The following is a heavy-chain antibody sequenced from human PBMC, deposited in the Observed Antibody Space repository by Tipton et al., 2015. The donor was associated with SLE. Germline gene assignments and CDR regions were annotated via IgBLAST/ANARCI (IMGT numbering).Heavy chain of an antibody. CDR1: GGSISGYY. D-gene: IGHD3-10*01. J-gene: IGHJ3*02. CDR3: ARRVVLWFGEPPAGAFDI. CDR2: IYYSGNT. Sequence: TLSLTCTVSGGSISGYYWSWIRQPPGKGLEWIGYIYYSGNTNYNPSLKSRVTISVDTSKNQFSLKLSSVTAADTAVYYCARRVVLWFGEPPAGAFDIWGQGTMVTVSS. V-gene: IGHV4-59*07.